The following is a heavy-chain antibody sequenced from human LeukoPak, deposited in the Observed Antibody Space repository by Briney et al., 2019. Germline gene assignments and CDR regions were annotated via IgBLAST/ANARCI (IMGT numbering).Heavy chain of an antibody. V-gene: IGHV4-34*01. Sequence: SETLSLTCAVYGGSFSGYYWSWIRQPPGKVLEWTGEINHSGSTNYNPSLKSRVTISVDTSKNQFSLKLSSVTAADTAVYYCARWVVAADYYYYMDVWGKGTTVTVSS. D-gene: IGHD2-15*01. CDR3: ARWVVAADYYYYMDV. CDR2: INHSGST. J-gene: IGHJ6*03. CDR1: GGSFSGYY.